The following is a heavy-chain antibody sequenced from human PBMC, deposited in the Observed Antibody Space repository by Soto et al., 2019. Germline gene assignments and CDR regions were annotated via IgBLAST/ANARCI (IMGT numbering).Heavy chain of an antibody. Sequence: QVQLVQSGAEVKKPGASVKVSCKASGYTFSSYGISWVRQAPGQGLQWVGWISAYNGNTNYSQKLQGRVTMTRDTSTTTAYMELRSLRSDDTAVYYCARSLGSSSWYDYWGQGTLVTVSS. V-gene: IGHV1-18*01. CDR3: ARSLGSSSWYDY. CDR2: ISAYNGNT. CDR1: GYTFSSYG. D-gene: IGHD6-13*01. J-gene: IGHJ4*02.